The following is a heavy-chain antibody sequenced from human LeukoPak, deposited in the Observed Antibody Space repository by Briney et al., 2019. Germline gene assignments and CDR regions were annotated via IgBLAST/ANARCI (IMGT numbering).Heavy chain of an antibody. D-gene: IGHD3-22*01. J-gene: IGHJ3*02. CDR2: ISSSSSYI. V-gene: IGHV3-21*01. Sequence: GGSLRLSCAASGFTFSSYSMNWVRQAPGKGLEWVSSISSSSSYIYYADSVRGRFTISRDNAKNSLYLQMNSLRAEDTAVYYCARYRYYYDSSGYYLADAFDIWGQGTMVTVSS. CDR1: GFTFSSYS. CDR3: ARYRYYYDSSGYYLADAFDI.